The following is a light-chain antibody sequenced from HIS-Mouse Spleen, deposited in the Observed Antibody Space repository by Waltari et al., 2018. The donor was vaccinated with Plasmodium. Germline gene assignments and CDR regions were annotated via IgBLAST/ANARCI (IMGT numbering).Light chain of an antibody. CDR1: SSDVGGYNY. Sequence: QSALTQPRSVSGSPGPPVTISCTGTSSDVGGYNYFSWYQQHPGKAPKLMIYDVSKRPSGVPDRFSGSKSGNTASLTISGLQAEDEADYYCCSYAGSYTLVFGGGTKLTVL. V-gene: IGLV2-11*01. CDR2: DVS. CDR3: CSYAGSYTLV. J-gene: IGLJ2*01.